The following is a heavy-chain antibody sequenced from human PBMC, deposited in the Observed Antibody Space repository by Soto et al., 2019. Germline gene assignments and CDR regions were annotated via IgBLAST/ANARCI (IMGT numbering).Heavy chain of an antibody. J-gene: IGHJ4*02. D-gene: IGHD3-3*01. CDR1: GFTFSSYW. V-gene: IGHV3-74*01. CDR3: VRFLEWLFYFDY. Sequence: GSLRLSCAASGFTFSSYWMHWVRQAPGKGLVWVSRINSDGSSTSYADSVKGRFTISRDNAKNTLYLQMNSLRAEDTAVYYCVRFLEWLFYFDYWGQGTLVTVSS. CDR2: INSDGSST.